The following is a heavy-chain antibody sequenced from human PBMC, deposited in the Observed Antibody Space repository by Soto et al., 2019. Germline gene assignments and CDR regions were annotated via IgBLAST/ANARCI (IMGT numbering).Heavy chain of an antibody. CDR2: ISWNSGSI. V-gene: IGHV3-9*01. CDR1: GFTFDDYA. J-gene: IGHJ3*02. CDR3: AKDFRSGWYLNAFDI. D-gene: IGHD6-19*01. Sequence: GGSLRLSCAASGFTFDDYAMHWVRQAPGKGLEWVSGISWNSGSIGYADSVKGRFTISRDNAKNSLYLQMNSLRAEDTALYYCAKDFRSGWYLNAFDIWGQGTMVTVSS.